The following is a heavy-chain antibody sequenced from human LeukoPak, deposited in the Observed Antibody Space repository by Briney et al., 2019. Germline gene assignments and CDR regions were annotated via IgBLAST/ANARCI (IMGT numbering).Heavy chain of an antibody. CDR2: IYYSGST. D-gene: IGHD3-3*01. CDR1: GGSISSYY. J-gene: IGHJ5*02. Sequence: SETLSLTCTVSGGSISSYYWSWIRQPPGKGLEWIGYIYYSGSTNYNPSLKSRVTISVDESKNQFSLKLSSVTAADTAVYYCARTLTFYDFWSGYYTRAWFDPWGQGTLVTVSS. CDR3: ARTLTFYDFWSGYYTRAWFDP. V-gene: IGHV4-59*12.